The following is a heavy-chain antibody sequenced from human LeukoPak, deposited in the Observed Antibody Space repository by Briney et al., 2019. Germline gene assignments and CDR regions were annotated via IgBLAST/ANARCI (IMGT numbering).Heavy chain of an antibody. CDR2: IIPILGIA. CDR1: GGTFSSYT. J-gene: IGHJ4*02. Sequence: SVKVSCKASGGTFSSYTISWVRQAPGQGLEWMGRIIPILGIANYARKFQGRVTITADKSTSTAYMELSSLRSEDTAVYYCASTYYYDSSGYYRYDYWGQGTLVTVSS. V-gene: IGHV1-69*02. D-gene: IGHD3-22*01. CDR3: ASTYYYDSSGYYRYDY.